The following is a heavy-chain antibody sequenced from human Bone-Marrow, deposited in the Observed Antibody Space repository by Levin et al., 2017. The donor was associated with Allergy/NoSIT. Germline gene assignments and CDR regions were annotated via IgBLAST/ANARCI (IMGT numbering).Heavy chain of an antibody. Sequence: GGSLRLSCAASGFTFSSDWMSWVRQAPGKGLEWVANIKLDRSEKNYVDPVKGRFTVSRDNAKNSLFLRMNGLRAEDTAVYYCARIGEAVGDYFDHWGQGTLVTVSS. J-gene: IGHJ4*02. CDR1: GFTFSSDW. D-gene: IGHD2-15*01. CDR3: ARIGEAVGDYFDH. CDR2: IKLDRSEK. V-gene: IGHV3-7*03.